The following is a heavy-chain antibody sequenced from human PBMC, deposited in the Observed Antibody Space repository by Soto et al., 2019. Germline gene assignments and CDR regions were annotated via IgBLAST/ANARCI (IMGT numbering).Heavy chain of an antibody. CDR3: ARPLDTSGWNDY. V-gene: IGHV5-51*01. CDR2: IYPGDSDT. J-gene: IGHJ4*02. Sequence: GESLKISCKGSGYNFTSYWIGWVRQMPGKGLEWMGIIYPGDSDTRYSPSFEGQVTISADKSISTAYLQWSSLKASDTATYYCARPLDTSGWNDYWGQGTLVTVSS. CDR1: GYNFTSYW. D-gene: IGHD6-19*01.